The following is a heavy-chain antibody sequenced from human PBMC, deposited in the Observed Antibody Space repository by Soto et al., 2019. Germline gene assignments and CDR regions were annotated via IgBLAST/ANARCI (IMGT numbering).Heavy chain of an antibody. CDR3: AHRQVVVGSFDY. J-gene: IGHJ4*02. D-gene: IGHD2-15*01. CDR1: GFSLSTSGVG. CDR2: IYWDDDK. Sequence: QITVKESGPTMVKPTQTLTLTCTFSGFSLSTSGVGVGWIRQPPGKALEWLALIYWDDDKRYSPSLKSRLTITKDTSKNPVVLIMSNMDPVDTATYYCAHRQVVVGSFDYWGQGTMVTVSS. V-gene: IGHV2-5*02.